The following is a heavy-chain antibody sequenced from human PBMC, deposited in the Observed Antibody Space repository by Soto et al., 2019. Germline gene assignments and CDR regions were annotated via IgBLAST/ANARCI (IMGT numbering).Heavy chain of an antibody. CDR2: INWDGRIT. CDR1: GFSFEDLT. Sequence: PGGSLRLSCAACGFSFEDLTMHGVRLLPGKGLQWVSYINWDGRITMYADSVKGRFTISRDNTNSHLYLQMNSLGSDDTALYYCAKDQGAAVASPGDWGQGTLVTVSS. D-gene: IGHD6-13*01. J-gene: IGHJ4*02. V-gene: IGHV3-43*01. CDR3: AKDQGAAVASPGD.